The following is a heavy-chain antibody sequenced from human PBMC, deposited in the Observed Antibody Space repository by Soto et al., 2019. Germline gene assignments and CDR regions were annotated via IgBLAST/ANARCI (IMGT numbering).Heavy chain of an antibody. Sequence: GSLRLSCAASGFTVSSYAMHWVRQAPGKGLEWVAVISYDGSNKYYADSVKGRFTISRDNSKNTLYLQMNSLRAEDTAVYYCAKDTGYGYYYYDGMDVWGQGTTVTVSS. CDR2: ISYDGSNK. V-gene: IGHV3-30*04. J-gene: IGHJ6*02. D-gene: IGHD3-16*01. CDR3: AKDTGYGYYYYDGMDV. CDR1: GFTVSSYA.